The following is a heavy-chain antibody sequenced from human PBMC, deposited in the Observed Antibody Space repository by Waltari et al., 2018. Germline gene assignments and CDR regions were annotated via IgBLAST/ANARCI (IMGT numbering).Heavy chain of an antibody. CDR3: ARGHGHWLVRD. J-gene: IGHJ4*02. Sequence: QVQLQESGPRLVKPSETLSLTCTVSGGSISGHYWNWIRQPAGKGLEWIGRIYSSGGTYYNPSLKSRVSMSLDTPKNQFSLKLTSLTAADTAVYYCARGHGHWLVRDWGLGTLVTVSS. D-gene: IGHD6-19*01. CDR2: IYSSGGT. CDR1: GGSISGHY. V-gene: IGHV4-4*07.